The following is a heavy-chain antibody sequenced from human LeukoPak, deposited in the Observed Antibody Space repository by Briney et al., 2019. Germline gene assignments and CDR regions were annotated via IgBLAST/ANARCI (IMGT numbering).Heavy chain of an antibody. CDR2: ISETGSP. D-gene: IGHD3-16*01. Sequence: SETLSLTCTVSGGPVNSYNWNWIRQPPGKGLEWIGYISETGSPKYNSSLENRVTLSLDTSRNLFSLNLRSATVADTAVYYCARQDALGKYPPPYYMDVWGKGTTVIVS. CDR3: ARQDALGKYPPPYYMDV. J-gene: IGHJ6*03. V-gene: IGHV4-59*08. CDR1: GGPVNSYN.